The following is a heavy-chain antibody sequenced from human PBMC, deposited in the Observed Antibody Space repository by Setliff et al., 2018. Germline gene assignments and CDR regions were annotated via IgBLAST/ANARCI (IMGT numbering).Heavy chain of an antibody. CDR2: IDPNSGGT. CDR1: GYTFTGFY. J-gene: IGHJ5*02. CDR3: ARDPIAASGTFWFDP. D-gene: IGHD6-13*01. Sequence: ASVKVSCKASGYTFTGFYMHWMRQAPGQGLEWMGWIDPNSGGTNYSQDFQGRVTMTRDTSISTAYMELSRLRSDDTAVYYCARDPIAASGTFWFDPWGQGTLVTVSS. V-gene: IGHV1-2*02.